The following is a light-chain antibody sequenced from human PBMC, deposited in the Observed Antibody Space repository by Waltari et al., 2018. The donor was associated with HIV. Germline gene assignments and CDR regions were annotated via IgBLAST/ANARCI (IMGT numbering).Light chain of an antibody. V-gene: IGLV3-21*04. CDR2: YDS. Sequence: SYVLTQPPSVSVAPGKTARITCGGNNIGSKSGHGYQQKPGQAPLLVIYYDSDRPSGIPERFSGSNSGNTATLTISRVEAGDEADYYCQVWDSSSDHVVFGGGTKLTVL. CDR1: NIGSKS. J-gene: IGLJ2*01. CDR3: QVWDSSSDHVV.